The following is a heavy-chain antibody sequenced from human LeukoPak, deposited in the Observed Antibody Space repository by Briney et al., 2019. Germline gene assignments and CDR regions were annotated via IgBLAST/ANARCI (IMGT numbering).Heavy chain of an antibody. V-gene: IGHV3-33*01. CDR2: IWYDGSNQ. CDR3: ARARFYDTTGYYFDAFDI. D-gene: IGHD3-22*01. J-gene: IGHJ3*02. Sequence: PGGSLRLSCAASGFTFSSYGIHWVRQAPGKGLEGVAVIWYDGSNQYSADSVEGRFTISRDSSKNPLYLQMTSLGAEDTAVYYCARARFYDTTGYYFDAFDIWGQGTMVTVSS. CDR1: GFTFSSYG.